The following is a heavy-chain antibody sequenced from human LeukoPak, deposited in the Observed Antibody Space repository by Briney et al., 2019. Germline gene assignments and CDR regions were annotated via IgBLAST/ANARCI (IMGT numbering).Heavy chain of an antibody. CDR2: IYYSGST. V-gene: IGHV4-39*07. CDR3: ARDSSGSYSGLYYYYMDV. J-gene: IGHJ6*03. Sequence: SETLSLTCTVSGVSISNFFWSWIRQPPGKGLEWIGSIYYSGSTYYNPSLKSRVTISVDTSKNQFSLKLSSVTAADTAVYYCARDSSGSYSGLYYYYMDVWGKGTTVTVSS. CDR1: GVSISNFF. D-gene: IGHD1-26*01.